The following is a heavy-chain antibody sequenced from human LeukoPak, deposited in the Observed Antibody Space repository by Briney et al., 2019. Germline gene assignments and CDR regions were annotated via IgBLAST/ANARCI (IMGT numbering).Heavy chain of an antibody. Sequence: GGSLRLSCAASGFTFSRAWMSWVRQAPGKGLEWVANIKEDGSEDYYADSVKGRFAISKDNAKNSLYLQMSNLRAEDTAMYYCARDADGYEDWGQGTLVIVSS. D-gene: IGHD5-24*01. CDR1: GFTFSRAW. CDR3: ARDADGYED. CDR2: IKEDGSED. V-gene: IGHV3-7*01. J-gene: IGHJ4*02.